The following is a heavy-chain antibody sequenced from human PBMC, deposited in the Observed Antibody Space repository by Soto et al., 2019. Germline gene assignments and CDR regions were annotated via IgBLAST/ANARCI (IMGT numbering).Heavy chain of an antibody. V-gene: IGHV1-69*02. CDR2: IIPILGIA. CDR1: GGTFSSYT. D-gene: IGHD2-15*01. Sequence: GASVKVSCKASGGTFSSYTISWVRQAPGQGLEWMGRIIPILGIANYAQKFQGRVTITADKSTSTAYMELSSLRSEDTAVYYCARGPDCSGGSCPPWYFDLWGRGTLVTVSS. J-gene: IGHJ2*01. CDR3: ARGPDCSGGSCPPWYFDL.